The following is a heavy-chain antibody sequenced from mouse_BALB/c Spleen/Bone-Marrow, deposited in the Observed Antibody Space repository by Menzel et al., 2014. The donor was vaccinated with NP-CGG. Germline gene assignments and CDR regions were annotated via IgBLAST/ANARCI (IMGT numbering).Heavy chain of an antibody. CDR1: GYAFTNYL. J-gene: IGHJ2*01. Sequence: QVQLQKSGAELVRPGTSVVVSCKASGYAFTNYLIEWLKQRPGHALERLGLINPGCGGTNYKEKVKAKATLTADKSSSTAYMQLSSLTCEDSAVFFCARGDIYYSPREYFGFWSQGPPLTVSS. CDR2: INPGCGGT. D-gene: IGHD1-1*01. V-gene: IGHV1-54*01. CDR3: ARGDIYYSPREYFGF.